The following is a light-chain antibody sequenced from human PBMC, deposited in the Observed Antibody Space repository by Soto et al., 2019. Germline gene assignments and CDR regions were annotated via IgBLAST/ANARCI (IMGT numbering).Light chain of an antibody. CDR1: QSISGW. J-gene: IGKJ1*01. Sequence: DIKMTQSPSTLSASLGDRVILTCLASQSISGWLAWFQQKAGKAPKLLIYEASRLESGVPSRISGSGSGTEFTLTISSLQPDDFATYYCQQYTSYPWTFGQGAKVDI. CDR3: QQYTSYPWT. CDR2: EAS. V-gene: IGKV1-5*03.